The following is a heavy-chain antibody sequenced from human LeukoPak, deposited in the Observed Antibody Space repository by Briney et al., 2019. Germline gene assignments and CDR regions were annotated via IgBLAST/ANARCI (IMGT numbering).Heavy chain of an antibody. J-gene: IGHJ4*02. D-gene: IGHD2-2*02. CDR1: GFTFSSYA. CDR3: ARVRYCSSTSCYSGYFDY. Sequence: GGSLRLSWAASGFTFSSYAMSWVRQAPGKGLEWVSAISGSGGSTYYADSVKGRFTISRDNSKNTLYLQMNSLRAEDTAVYYCARVRYCSSTSCYSGYFDYWGQGTLVTVSS. V-gene: IGHV3-23*01. CDR2: ISGSGGST.